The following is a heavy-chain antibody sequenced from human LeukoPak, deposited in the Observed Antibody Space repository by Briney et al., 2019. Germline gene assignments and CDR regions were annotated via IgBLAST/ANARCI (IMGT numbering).Heavy chain of an antibody. J-gene: IGHJ6*03. CDR3: ARGRFGDYCLDV. CDR2: IYTSGST. Sequence: SETLSLTCTVSGGSCGNYYWSWIRQPAGKGLEWIGHIYTSGSTGYNPSLKSRVTMSVDTSKKQFSLYLSSVTAADTAVYYCARGRFGDYCLDVWGKGTTVTVSS. D-gene: IGHD3-10*01. CDR1: GGSCGNYY. V-gene: IGHV4-4*07.